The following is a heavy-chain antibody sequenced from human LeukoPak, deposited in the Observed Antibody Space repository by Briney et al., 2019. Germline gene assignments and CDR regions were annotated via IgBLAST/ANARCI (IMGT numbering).Heavy chain of an antibody. CDR3: ARDSPLSGSYYSAPI. CDR1: GGSISSYY. J-gene: IGHJ3*02. V-gene: IGHV4-59*01. D-gene: IGHD1-26*01. Sequence: SETLSLTCTVSGGSISSYYWSWIRQPPGKGLEWIGYIYYSGSTNYNPSLKSRVTISVDTSKNQFSLKLSSVTAADTAVYYCARDSPLSGSYYSAPIWGQGTMVTVSS. CDR2: IYYSGST.